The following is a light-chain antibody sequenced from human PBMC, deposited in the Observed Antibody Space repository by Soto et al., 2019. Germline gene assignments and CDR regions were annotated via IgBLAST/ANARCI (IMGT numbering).Light chain of an antibody. CDR1: QSVSSY. CDR2: DAS. Sequence: EIVLTHSPATLSLSPGERATLSCRASQSVSSYLAWYQQKPGQAPRLLIYDASNRATGIPARFSGSGSGTDFTLAISSLEPDDFAVYYCQQRSNWPRGITFGPGTKVDIK. CDR3: QQRSNWPRGIT. J-gene: IGKJ3*01. V-gene: IGKV3-11*01.